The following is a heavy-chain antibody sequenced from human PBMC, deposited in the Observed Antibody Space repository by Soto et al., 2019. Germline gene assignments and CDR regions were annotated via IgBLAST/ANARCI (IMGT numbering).Heavy chain of an antibody. CDR3: AGSYAVTTFCFDY. V-gene: IGHV1-3*01. J-gene: IGHJ4*02. D-gene: IGHD4-17*01. CDR1: GYTFTSYA. Sequence: ASVKVSCKASGYTFTSYAMHWVRQAPGQRLEWMGWINAGNGNTKYSQKFQGRVTITRDTSASTAYMELSSLRSEDTAVYYCAGSYAVTTFCFDYWGQGTLVTVSS. CDR2: INAGNGNT.